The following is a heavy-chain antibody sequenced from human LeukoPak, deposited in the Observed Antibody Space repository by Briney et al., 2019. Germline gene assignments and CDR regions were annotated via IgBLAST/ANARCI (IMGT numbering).Heavy chain of an antibody. Sequence: GSLRLSCAASGFTFSGYAMSWVRQAPGKGLEWVSAISGSGDSTYYADSVKGRFTISRDNSKDTLYLQMNSLRAEDTAVYYCAKDRSYSSSSRGFDYWGQGTLVTVSS. CDR1: GFTFSGYA. D-gene: IGHD6-6*01. CDR2: ISGSGDST. J-gene: IGHJ4*02. V-gene: IGHV3-23*01. CDR3: AKDRSYSSSSRGFDY.